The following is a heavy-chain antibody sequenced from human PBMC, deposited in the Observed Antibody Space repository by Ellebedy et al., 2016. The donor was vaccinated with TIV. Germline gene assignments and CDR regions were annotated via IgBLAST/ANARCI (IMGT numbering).Heavy chain of an antibody. D-gene: IGHD6-19*01. CDR3: ATFVAGAGKFGH. V-gene: IGHV1-69*06. Sequence: AASVKVSCKSSGGTFSSYAIIRVRQPPGQGLEWMGVIIPSLGLGTVKIVQKFQDRVTISADISTSTTYMDLIRLTSDDTAVYYCATFVAGAGKFGHWGQGTLVTVSS. J-gene: IGHJ4*02. CDR2: IIPSLGLGTV. CDR1: GGTFSSYA.